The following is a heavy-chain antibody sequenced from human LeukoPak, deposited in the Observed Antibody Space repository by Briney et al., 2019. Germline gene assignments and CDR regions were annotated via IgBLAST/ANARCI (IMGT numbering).Heavy chain of an antibody. V-gene: IGHV3-30-3*01. CDR3: AKDSLSGSNRLDY. Sequence: GRSLRLSCAASGFTFSSYAMHWVRQAPGKGLEWVSVITYDGSNKYYADSVKGRFTISRDNSKNSLYLQMNSLRTEDTALYYCAKDSLSGSNRLDYWGQGTLVAVSP. J-gene: IGHJ4*02. CDR2: ITYDGSNK. D-gene: IGHD2-2*01. CDR1: GFTFSSYA.